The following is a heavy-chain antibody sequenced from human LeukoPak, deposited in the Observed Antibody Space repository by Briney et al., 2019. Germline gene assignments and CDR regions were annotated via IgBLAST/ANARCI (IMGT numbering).Heavy chain of an antibody. J-gene: IGHJ1*01. CDR3: AKDRMTDRWFGES. CDR1: RFTFSSYA. V-gene: IGHV3-23*01. D-gene: IGHD3-10*01. Sequence: GGSLRLSCAASRFTFSSYAMSWVRQAPGKGLEWVSASGSGGSTYYAESVKGRFTISRHTSTLYLHMNSLRVEDTAVYYCAKDRMTDRWFGESWGQGTLVTVSS. CDR2: SGSGGST.